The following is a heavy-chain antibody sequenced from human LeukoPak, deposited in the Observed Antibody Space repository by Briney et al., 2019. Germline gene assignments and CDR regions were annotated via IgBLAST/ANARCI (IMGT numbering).Heavy chain of an antibody. CDR3: ARGVVYYRFEY. CDR1: GYTFTYNY. V-gene: IGHV1-2*02. D-gene: IGHD3-10*01. CDR2: INPNSGDT. Sequence: GASVTVSCKASGYTFTYNYIHWVRQAPGQGLEWMGWINPNSGDTNYAQKFQGRVTMTRDTSISTAHMEVSGLTSDDTAVYYCARGVVYYRFEYWGQGTLLTVSS. J-gene: IGHJ4*02.